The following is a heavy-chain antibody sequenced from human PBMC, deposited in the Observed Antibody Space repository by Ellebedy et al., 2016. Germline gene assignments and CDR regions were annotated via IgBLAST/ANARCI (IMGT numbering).Heavy chain of an antibody. CDR2: IYYSGST. D-gene: IGHD6-6*01. V-gene: IGHV4-39*01. Sequence: SETLSLTCTVSGGSISSSSYYWGWIRQPPGKGLEWIGSIYYSGSTYYNPSLKSRVTISVDTSKNQFSLKLSSVTAADTAVYYCAGSSSGWGPRAFDYWGQGTLVTVSS. CDR3: AGSSSGWGPRAFDY. CDR1: GGSISSSSYY. J-gene: IGHJ4*02.